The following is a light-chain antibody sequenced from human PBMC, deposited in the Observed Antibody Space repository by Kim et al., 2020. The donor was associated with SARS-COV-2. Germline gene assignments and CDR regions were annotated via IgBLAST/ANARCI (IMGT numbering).Light chain of an antibody. Sequence: QSALTQPASVSGSPGQSITISCTGTSSDVGRYNYVSWYQQHPGKAPKLMIYDVNNRPSGVSNRFSGSKSGNTASLTISGLQAEDEADYYCSPFASSDTLVFGTGTKGTVL. V-gene: IGLV2-14*03. J-gene: IGLJ1*01. CDR3: SPFASSDTLV. CDR2: DVN. CDR1: SSDVGRYNY.